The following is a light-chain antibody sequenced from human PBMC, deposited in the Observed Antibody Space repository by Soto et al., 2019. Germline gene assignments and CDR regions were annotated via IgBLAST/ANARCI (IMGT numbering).Light chain of an antibody. V-gene: IGLV1-44*01. J-gene: IGLJ3*02. CDR2: NNN. Sequence: QSVLTQPPSASGAPGQRVTISCSGSSSNIGSQTVNWYQQLPGTAPKLLIYNNNQRPSGVPDRFSGSKSGTSASLAISGLQSEDEADYYCSAWDDSLNGWVFGGGTKVTVL. CDR1: SSNIGSQT. CDR3: SAWDDSLNGWV.